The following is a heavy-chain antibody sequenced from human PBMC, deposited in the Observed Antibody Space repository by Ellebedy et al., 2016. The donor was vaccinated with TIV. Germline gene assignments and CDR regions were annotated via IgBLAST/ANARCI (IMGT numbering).Heavy chain of an antibody. D-gene: IGHD2-2*03. J-gene: IGHJ6*02. CDR2: INSDGSTT. Sequence: GGSLRLXXAASGFTFTSYWMHWVRQAPGKGLVWVSRINSDGSTTSYADSVKGRFTISRDNAKNTLYVQMNSLRAEDTAVYYCASEWMRGMDVWGQGTTVTVSS. CDR3: ASEWMRGMDV. V-gene: IGHV3-74*01. CDR1: GFTFTSYW.